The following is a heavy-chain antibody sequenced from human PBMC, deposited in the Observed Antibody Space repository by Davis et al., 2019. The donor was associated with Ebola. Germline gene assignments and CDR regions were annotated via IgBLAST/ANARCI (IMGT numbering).Heavy chain of an antibody. CDR1: GFTFSSYG. J-gene: IGHJ4*02. Sequence: GESLKISCAASGFTFSSYGMHWVRQAPGKGLEWVAVISYDGSNKYYADSVKGRFTISRDNSKNTLYLQMNSLRAEDTAVYYCTSDYYYDSSGYSDYWGQGTLVTVSS. D-gene: IGHD3-22*01. CDR3: TSDYYYDSSGYSDY. CDR2: ISYDGSNK. V-gene: IGHV3-30*03.